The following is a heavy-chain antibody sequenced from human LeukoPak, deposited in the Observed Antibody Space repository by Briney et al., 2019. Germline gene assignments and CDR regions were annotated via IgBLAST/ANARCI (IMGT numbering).Heavy chain of an antibody. J-gene: IGHJ3*02. D-gene: IGHD5-24*01. CDR3: ARTGRRLQFALYAFDI. CDR2: IYTSGST. Sequence: PSETLSLTCTVSDGSISSYYWSWIRQPAGKGLEWIGRIYTSGSTNYNPSLKSRVTMSVDTSKNQFSLKLSSVTAADTAVYYCARTGRRLQFALYAFDIWGQGTMVTVSS. V-gene: IGHV4-4*07. CDR1: DGSISSYY.